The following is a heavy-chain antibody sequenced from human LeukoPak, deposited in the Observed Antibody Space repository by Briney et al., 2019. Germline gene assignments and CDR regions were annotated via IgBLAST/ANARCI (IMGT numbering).Heavy chain of an antibody. D-gene: IGHD3-9*01. J-gene: IGHJ4*02. CDR3: ARGVPYYDILTGYYPMRGTDYFDY. CDR2: ISAYNGNT. Sequence: ASVKVSCKASGYTFPSYGISWVRQAPGQGLEWMGWISAYNGNTDYAQKLQGRVTMTTDTSTSTAYMELRSLRSDDTAVYYCARGVPYYDILTGYYPMRGTDYFDYWGQGTLVTVSS. CDR1: GYTFPSYG. V-gene: IGHV1-18*01.